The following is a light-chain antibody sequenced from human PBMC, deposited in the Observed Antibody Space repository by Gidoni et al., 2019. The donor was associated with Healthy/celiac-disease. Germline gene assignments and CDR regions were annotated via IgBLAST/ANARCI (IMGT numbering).Light chain of an antibody. CDR3: QQYNSYPWT. CDR2: GAS. V-gene: IGKV1-5*01. J-gene: IGKJ1*01. CDR1: QSISSW. Sequence: DIQMTQSPSTLPASAGDRVTITCRASQSISSWLAWYQQKPGKPPKLLIYGASSLESGVPSRFSGSGSGTEFTLTISSLQPDDFATYYCQQYNSYPWTFGQGTKVEIK.